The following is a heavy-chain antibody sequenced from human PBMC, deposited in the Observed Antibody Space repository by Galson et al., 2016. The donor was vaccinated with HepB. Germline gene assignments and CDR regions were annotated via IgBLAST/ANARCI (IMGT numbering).Heavy chain of an antibody. CDR1: GYSFTTYW. J-gene: IGHJ2*01. CDR3: ARPERSGWSGWYFVL. CDR2: IYPDDSDT. D-gene: IGHD6-19*01. Sequence: QSGAEVKKPGESLKISCKGSGYSFTTYWIAWVRQMPGKGLEWMGIIYPDDSDTRYSPSFQGQVTISADKSISTAYLQWSSLKASDTARYYCARPERSGWSGWYFVLWGRGTLVTVSA. V-gene: IGHV5-51*01.